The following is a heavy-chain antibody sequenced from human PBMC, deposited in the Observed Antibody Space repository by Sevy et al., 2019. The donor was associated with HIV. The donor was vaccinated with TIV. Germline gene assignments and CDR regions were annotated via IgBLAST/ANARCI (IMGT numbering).Heavy chain of an antibody. CDR3: ASDRGSSGWYQYYFDY. Sequence: ASVKVSCKASGYTFTSYDINWVRQATGQGLEWMGWMNPNSGNTGYAQKFQGRVTMTRNTSISTAYMQLSSLRSEDTAVYYCASDRGSSGWYQYYFDYWGQGTLVTVSS. V-gene: IGHV1-8*01. CDR2: MNPNSGNT. CDR1: GYTFTSYD. D-gene: IGHD6-19*01. J-gene: IGHJ4*02.